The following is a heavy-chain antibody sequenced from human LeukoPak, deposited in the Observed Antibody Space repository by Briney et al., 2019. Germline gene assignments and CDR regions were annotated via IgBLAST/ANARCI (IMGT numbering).Heavy chain of an antibody. CDR1: GGSISSGGYS. V-gene: IGHV4-30-2*01. CDR2: IYHSGST. J-gene: IGHJ6*02. CDR3: ARGSLCSSTSCQRPYGMDV. Sequence: SETLSLTCAVSGGSISSGGYSWSWIRQPPGKGLEWIGYIYHSGSTYYNPSLKSRVTISVDRSKNQFSLKLSSVTAADTAVYYCARGSLCSSTSCQRPYGMDVWGQGTTVTVSS. D-gene: IGHD2-2*01.